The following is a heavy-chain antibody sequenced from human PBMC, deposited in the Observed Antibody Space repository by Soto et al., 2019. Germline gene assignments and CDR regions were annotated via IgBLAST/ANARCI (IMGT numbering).Heavy chain of an antibody. J-gene: IGHJ5*02. D-gene: IGHD1-26*01. CDR3: ARPVGATNWFEP. CDR2: INRNGGST. CDR1: GSTFDDNG. Sequence: EVQLVESGGGVVRPGGSLRLSCAASGSTFDDNGMSWVRQAPGKGLEWVSGINRNGGSTGYADSVKGRFTISRDNAKNSLSLQMNSLRAEDTALYYCARPVGATNWFEPWGQGTRVTVSS. V-gene: IGHV3-20*04.